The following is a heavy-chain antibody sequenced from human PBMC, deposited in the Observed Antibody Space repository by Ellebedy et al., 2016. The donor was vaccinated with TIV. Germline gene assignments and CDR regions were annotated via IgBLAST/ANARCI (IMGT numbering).Heavy chain of an antibody. D-gene: IGHD5-12*01. CDR1: GGSISSYY. J-gene: IGHJ4*02. V-gene: IGHV4-59*08. CDR3: ARVGHSGYDLYYFDY. CDR2: IYYSGST. Sequence: MPSETLSLTCTVSGGSISSYYWSWIRQPPGKGLEWIGYIYYSGSTNYNPSLKSRVTISVDTSKNQFSLKLSSVTAADTAVYYCARVGHSGYDLYYFDYWGQGTLVTVSS.